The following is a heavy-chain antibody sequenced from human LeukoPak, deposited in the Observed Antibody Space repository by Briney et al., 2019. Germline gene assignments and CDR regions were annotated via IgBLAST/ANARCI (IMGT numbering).Heavy chain of an antibody. CDR1: GGSISSYY. CDR3: AREAAIQGGYYFDY. D-gene: IGHD2-21*02. J-gene: IGHJ4*02. Sequence: SETLSLTCTASGGSISSYYWSWIRQPAGKGLEWIGRIYTSGSTNYNPSLKSRVTMSVDTSKNQFSLKLSSVTAADTAVYYCAREAAIQGGYYFDYWGQGTLVTVSS. CDR2: IYTSGST. V-gene: IGHV4-4*07.